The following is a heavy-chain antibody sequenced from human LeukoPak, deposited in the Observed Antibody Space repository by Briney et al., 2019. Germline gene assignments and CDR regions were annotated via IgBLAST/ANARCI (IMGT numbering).Heavy chain of an antibody. D-gene: IGHD1-1*01. V-gene: IGHV3-48*01. CDR2: ISASGGNI. J-gene: IGHJ4*02. Sequence: GGSLRLSCEASGFPLSSDSRNWVRQAPGKGLEWVSYISASGGNIYYLDSVKGRFTVSRDNARKSLFLQMNNARVEDTAFYYCVGVKGTYFDYWGQGALVTVSS. CDR1: GFPLSSDS. CDR3: VGVKGTYFDY.